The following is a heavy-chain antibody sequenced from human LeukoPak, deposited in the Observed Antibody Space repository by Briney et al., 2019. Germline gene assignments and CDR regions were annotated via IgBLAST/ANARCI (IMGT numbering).Heavy chain of an antibody. J-gene: IGHJ4*02. CDR1: GFTFSNYW. CDR3: ARDVDWNYDL. D-gene: IGHD1-7*01. CDR2: IKGSDK. Sequence: PGGSLRLSCVGSGFTFSNYWMNWVRQAPGKGLEWVANIKGSDKGHVDSVKGRFSVSRDDARNSLYLQMDSLRAEDTAVYYCARDVDWNYDLWGQGTEVRVSS. V-gene: IGHV3-7*01.